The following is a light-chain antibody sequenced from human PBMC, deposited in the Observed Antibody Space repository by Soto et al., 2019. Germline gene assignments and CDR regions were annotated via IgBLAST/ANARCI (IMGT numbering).Light chain of an antibody. CDR3: QQYGSSPLT. CDR1: QSVSSNY. Sequence: EIVLTQAPGTLCLSPGGRATLSCGASQSVSSNYLAWYQQKPGRAPRLLIYGASSRATGIPDRFSGIGSGTDLSITIRRLEPEDGEVYDGQQYGSSPLTFGGGTKVDIK. J-gene: IGKJ4*01. CDR2: GAS. V-gene: IGKV3-20*01.